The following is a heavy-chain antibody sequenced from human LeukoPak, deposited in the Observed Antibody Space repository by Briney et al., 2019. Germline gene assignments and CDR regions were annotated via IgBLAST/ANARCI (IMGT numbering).Heavy chain of an antibody. CDR3: VKRAVAGTYYFDY. CDR1: GFTFNSDA. Sequence: AWGSLTLACTASGFTFNSDAMSWVRQAPGKGLEWVSVISASGASPYYADSVKGRFTISRDNSKNTLYLQMNSLRAEDTAVYYCVKRAVAGTYYFDYWGQGTLVTVSS. CDR2: ISASGASP. V-gene: IGHV3-23*01. J-gene: IGHJ4*02. D-gene: IGHD6-19*01.